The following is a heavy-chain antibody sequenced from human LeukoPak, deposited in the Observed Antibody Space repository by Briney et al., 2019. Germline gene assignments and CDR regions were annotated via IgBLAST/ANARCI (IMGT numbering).Heavy chain of an antibody. D-gene: IGHD6-13*01. J-gene: IGHJ5*02. CDR1: GFTFSSYS. CDR3: AKDLAGLGEQQLVLNWFDP. CDR2: ISSSSETI. Sequence: PGGSLRLSCAASGFTFSSYSMNWVRQAPGKGLEWLSYISSSSETIYYADSVKGRFTISRDNAKNTLYLQMNSLRAEDTAVYYCAKDLAGLGEQQLVLNWFDPWGQGTLVTVSS. V-gene: IGHV3-48*04.